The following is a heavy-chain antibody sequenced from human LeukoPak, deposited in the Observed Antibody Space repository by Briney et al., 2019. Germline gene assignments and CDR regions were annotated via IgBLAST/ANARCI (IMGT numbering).Heavy chain of an antibody. J-gene: IGHJ6*02. Sequence: SCKASGYTFTSYYMHWVRQAPGKGLEWVAVISYDGSNKYYADSVKGRFTISRDNSKNTLYLQMNSLRAEDTAVYYCAKAPAPASGIAVAGSPVKYYYYGMDVWGQGTTVTVSS. CDR3: AKAPAPASGIAVAGSPVKYYYYGMDV. D-gene: IGHD6-19*01. V-gene: IGHV3-30*18. CDR2: ISYDGSNK. CDR1: GYTFTSYY.